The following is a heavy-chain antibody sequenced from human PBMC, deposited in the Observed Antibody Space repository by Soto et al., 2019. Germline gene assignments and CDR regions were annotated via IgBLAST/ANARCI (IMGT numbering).Heavy chain of an antibody. J-gene: IGHJ4*02. CDR2: ISYDGSNQ. Sequence: QVQLVESGGGVVQPGRTLRLSCAASGFTFSTHSMDWVRQAPGKGLEWVAFISYDGSNQYYAGSVKGRFTISRDNSKNALYLQMNSPRAEDTAVYYCARAFYDSDSGSKEEYSDYWGQGTLVTVSS. D-gene: IGHD3-10*01. CDR3: ARAFYDSDSGSKEEYSDY. CDR1: GFTFSTHS. V-gene: IGHV3-30-3*01.